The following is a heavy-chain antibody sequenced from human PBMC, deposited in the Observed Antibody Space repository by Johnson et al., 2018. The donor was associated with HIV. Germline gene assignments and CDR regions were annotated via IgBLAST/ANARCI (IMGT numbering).Heavy chain of an antibody. CDR2: ISSSGSII. J-gene: IGHJ3*02. V-gene: IGHV3-11*01. D-gene: IGHD2-15*01. Sequence: QVQLVESGGGLVKPGGSLRLSCVASGFTFSDYYMSWIRQAPGKGLEWVSYISSSGSIIYSADSMQGRFPNSRDNAKHSLYPQMNSLGAEDTALYYCARSKDCSGGSCPDGFDIWGQGTMVIVSS. CDR3: ARSKDCSGGSCPDGFDI. CDR1: GFTFSDYY.